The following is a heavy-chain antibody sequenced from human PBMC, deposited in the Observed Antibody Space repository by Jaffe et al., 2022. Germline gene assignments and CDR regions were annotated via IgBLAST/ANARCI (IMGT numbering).Heavy chain of an antibody. CDR1: GGSISSGSYY. CDR2: IYTSGST. D-gene: IGHD3-22*01. Sequence: QVQLQESGPGLVKPSQTLSLTCTVSGGSISSGSYYWSWIRQPAGKGLEWIGRIYTSGSTNYNPSLKSRVTISVDTSKNQFSLKLSSVTAADTAVYYCARVNYYDSSRVNDYWGQGTLVTVSS. CDR3: ARVNYYDSSRVNDY. V-gene: IGHV4-61*02. J-gene: IGHJ4*02.